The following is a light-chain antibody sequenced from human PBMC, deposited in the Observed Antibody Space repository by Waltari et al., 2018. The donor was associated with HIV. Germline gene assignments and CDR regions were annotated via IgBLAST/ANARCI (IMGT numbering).Light chain of an antibody. CDR2: EVN. J-gene: IGLJ2*01. CDR1: SSDVGSYNS. CDR3: SSYAPLNNFYIF. Sequence: QSALTQPPSAPGSPGQSVTISCSGTSSDVGSYNSVSWSQQRPGKAPKLVIFEVNKRPSGVPARFSGSKSGNTASLTVSGLQPEDEGDYYCSSYAPLNNFYIFFGGGTKLTVL. V-gene: IGLV2-8*01.